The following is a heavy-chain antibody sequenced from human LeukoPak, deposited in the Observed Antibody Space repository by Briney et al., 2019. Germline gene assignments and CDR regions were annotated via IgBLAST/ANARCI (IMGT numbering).Heavy chain of an antibody. D-gene: IGHD3-10*01. J-gene: IGHJ4*02. CDR2: ISYDGSNK. CDR3: AKASIFRGFGELNH. Sequence: GGSLRLSCAASGFTFSSYGMHWVRQAPGKGLEWVAVISYDGSNKYYADSVKGRFTISRDNSKNTLYLLMNSLRAEDTAVYYCAKASIFRGFGELNHWGQGTLVTVSS. CDR1: GFTFSSYG. V-gene: IGHV3-30*18.